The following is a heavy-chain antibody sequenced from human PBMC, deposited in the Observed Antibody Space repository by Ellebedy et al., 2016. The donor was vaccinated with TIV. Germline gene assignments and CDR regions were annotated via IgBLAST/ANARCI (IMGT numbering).Heavy chain of an antibody. CDR3: ARYGFGEYRSYFFDH. J-gene: IGHJ4*02. Sequence: GESLKISCAASGFTLSSYSMNWVRQAPGKELEWVSYISGSSNTIYYADSVKGRFTIFRDNAKNSLYLQMNILRDEDTAVYYCARYGFGEYRSYFFDHWGQGTLVTVSS. V-gene: IGHV3-48*02. CDR2: ISGSSNTI. CDR1: GFTLSSYS. D-gene: IGHD3-10*01.